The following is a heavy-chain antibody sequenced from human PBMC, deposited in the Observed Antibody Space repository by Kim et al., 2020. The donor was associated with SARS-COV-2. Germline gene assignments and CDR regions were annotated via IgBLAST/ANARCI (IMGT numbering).Heavy chain of an antibody. V-gene: IGHV4-4*02. Sequence: SETLSLTCAVSGGSISSSNWWSWVRQPPGKGLEWIGEIYHSGSTNYNPSLKSRVTISVDKSKNQFSLKLSSVTAADTAVYYCARAPPGRIVGATTAVTDYWGQGTLVTVSS. CDR3: ARAPPGRIVGATTAVTDY. CDR1: GGSISSSNW. J-gene: IGHJ4*02. D-gene: IGHD1-26*01. CDR2: IYHSGST.